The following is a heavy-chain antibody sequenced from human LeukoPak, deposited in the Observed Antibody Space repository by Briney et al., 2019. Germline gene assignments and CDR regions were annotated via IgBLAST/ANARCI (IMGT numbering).Heavy chain of an antibody. CDR2: IIPIFGTP. V-gene: IGHV1-69*13. J-gene: IGHJ5*02. Sequence: VASVTVSCKASGGTFSSYGISWVRQAPGHGLEWMGGIIPIFGTPNYAQKFQGRITITADESTSTAYMELSSLRSDDTAVYYCARDHDYGDYVPDTNWFDPWGQGTLVTVSS. D-gene: IGHD4-17*01. CDR3: ARDHDYGDYVPDTNWFDP. CDR1: GGTFSSYG.